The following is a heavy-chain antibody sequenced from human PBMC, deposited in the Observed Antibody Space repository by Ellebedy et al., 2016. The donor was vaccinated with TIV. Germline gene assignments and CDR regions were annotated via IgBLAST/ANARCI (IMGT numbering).Heavy chain of an antibody. Sequence: GESLKIFCAASGFTFTTYWTTWVRQAPGKGPESVANIKQDGSEKYYVDSVKGRFTISRDNAKNSLYLQMNSLRAEDTAVYYCAIRGRYWGQGTLVTVSS. CDR2: IKQDGSEK. CDR3: AIRGRY. V-gene: IGHV3-7*03. D-gene: IGHD3-10*01. J-gene: IGHJ4*02. CDR1: GFTFTTYW.